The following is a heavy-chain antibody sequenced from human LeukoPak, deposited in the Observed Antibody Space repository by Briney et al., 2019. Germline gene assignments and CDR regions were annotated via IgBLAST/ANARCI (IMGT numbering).Heavy chain of an antibody. CDR2: ISGGGGST. CDR3: AKLLRYYYDSSGSLNLNY. J-gene: IGHJ4*02. V-gene: IGHV3-23*01. Sequence: GGSLRLSCAASGFTFSSYAMSWVRQAPGKGLEWVSTISGGGGSTYYADSVKGRFTISRDNSKNRLYLQMNSLRAEDTAVYYCAKLLRYYYDSSGSLNLNYWGQGTLVTVSS. CDR1: GFTFSSYA. D-gene: IGHD3-22*01.